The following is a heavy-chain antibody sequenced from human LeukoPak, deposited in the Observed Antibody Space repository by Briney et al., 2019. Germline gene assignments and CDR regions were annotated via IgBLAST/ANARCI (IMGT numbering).Heavy chain of an antibody. V-gene: IGHV3-23*01. CDR2: ISGGKDST. D-gene: IGHD1-1*01. CDR1: GFTFSSYP. J-gene: IGHJ5*02. CDR3: ATKRGQGTQLNYNWFDP. Sequence: GGSLRLSCAASGFTFSSYPMNWVRQAPGKGLEWVSAISGGKDSTYYADSVKGRFTISRDNSRSTLYLQMNSLRAEDTAIYYCATKRGQGTQLNYNWFDPWGQGTLVTVSS.